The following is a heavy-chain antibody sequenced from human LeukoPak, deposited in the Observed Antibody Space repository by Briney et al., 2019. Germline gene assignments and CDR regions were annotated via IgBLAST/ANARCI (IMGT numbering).Heavy chain of an antibody. D-gene: IGHD5-18*01. V-gene: IGHV4-39*01. Sequence: PSETLSLTCTVSGGSISSSSYYWGWIRQPPGKGLEWIGSIYYSGSTYYNPSLKSRVTISVDTSKNQFSLKLSSVTAADTAVYYCARLGYSYGSSDYWGQGTLVTVSS. CDR2: IYYSGST. J-gene: IGHJ4*02. CDR3: ARLGYSYGSSDY. CDR1: GGSISSSSYY.